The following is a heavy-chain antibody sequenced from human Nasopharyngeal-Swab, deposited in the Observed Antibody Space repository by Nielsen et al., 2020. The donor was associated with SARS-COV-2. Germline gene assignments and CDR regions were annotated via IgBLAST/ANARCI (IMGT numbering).Heavy chain of an antibody. Sequence: GGSLRLSCAASGFTFDDYAMHWVRQAPGKGLEWVSGISWNSGSIGYADSVKGRFTISRDNAKNSLYLQMNSLRAEDTAVYYCARDRITIFGVEKPFDYWGQGTLVTVSS. J-gene: IGHJ4*02. D-gene: IGHD3-3*01. CDR2: ISWNSGSI. V-gene: IGHV3-9*01. CDR3: ARDRITIFGVEKPFDY. CDR1: GFTFDDYA.